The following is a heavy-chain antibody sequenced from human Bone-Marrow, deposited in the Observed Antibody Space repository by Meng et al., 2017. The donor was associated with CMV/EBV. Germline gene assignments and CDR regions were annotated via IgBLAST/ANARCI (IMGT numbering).Heavy chain of an antibody. Sequence: SVKVSCKASGDTFSTYAISWVRQAPGQGLEWLGRIVPVVGIPNYSQKFQGRVTISADKSTSTAYMELSSLRSEDTAVYYCHVVIFDYWGHGTLVTVSS. J-gene: IGHJ4*01. CDR1: GDTFSTYA. CDR3: HVVIFDY. D-gene: IGHD2-15*01. CDR2: IVPVVGIP. V-gene: IGHV1-69*04.